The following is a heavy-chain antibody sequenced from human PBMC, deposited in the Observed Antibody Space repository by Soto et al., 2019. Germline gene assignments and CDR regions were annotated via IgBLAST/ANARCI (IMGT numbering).Heavy chain of an antibody. Sequence: GGSLRLSCAASGFTFSSYWMSWVRQAPGKGLEWVANIKQDGSEKYYVDSVKGRFTISRDNAKNSLYLQMNSLRAEDTAVYYCARVATVVTSSFRHRPPYYYDYWGQGTLVTVSS. V-gene: IGHV3-7*01. D-gene: IGHD4-17*01. CDR1: GFTFSSYW. CDR2: IKQDGSEK. CDR3: ARVATVVTSSFRHRPPYYYDY. J-gene: IGHJ4*02.